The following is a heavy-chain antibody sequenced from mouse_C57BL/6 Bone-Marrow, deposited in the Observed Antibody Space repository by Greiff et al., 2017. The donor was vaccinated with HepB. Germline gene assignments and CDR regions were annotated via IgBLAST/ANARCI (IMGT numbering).Heavy chain of an antibody. CDR2: IRLKSDNYAT. CDR1: GFTFSNYW. CDR3: TGGAGSVYFDY. D-gene: IGHD3-3*01. V-gene: IGHV6-3*01. J-gene: IGHJ2*01. Sequence: EVMLVESGGGLVQPGGSMKLSCVASGFTFSNYWMNWVRQSPEKGLEWVAQIRLKSDNYATHYAESVKGRFTISRDDSKSSVYLQMNNLRAEDTGIYYCTGGAGSVYFDYWGQGTTLTVSS.